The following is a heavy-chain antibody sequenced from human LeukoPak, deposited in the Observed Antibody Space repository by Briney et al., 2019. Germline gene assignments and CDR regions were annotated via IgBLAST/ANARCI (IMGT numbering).Heavy chain of an antibody. CDR2: ISWNGGTI. J-gene: IGHJ4*02. Sequence: PGGSLRLSCAASGFTFSTYGMSWVRQAPGKGLEGVSHISWNGGTIGYADSVKGRFTISRDNAKNSLYLQMNSPRAEDTALYYCAKGSYGSGSYSDYWGQGTLVTVSS. CDR1: GFTFSTYG. V-gene: IGHV3-20*04. CDR3: AKGSYGSGSYSDY. D-gene: IGHD3-10*01.